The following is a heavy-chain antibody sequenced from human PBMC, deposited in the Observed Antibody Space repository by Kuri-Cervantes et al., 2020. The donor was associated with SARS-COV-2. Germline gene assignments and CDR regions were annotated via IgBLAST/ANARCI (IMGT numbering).Heavy chain of an antibody. D-gene: IGHD3-10*01. CDR3: ARGCGEWLRYWYFDL. CDR2: IYYSGST. Sequence: ESLKISCTVSGGSISSSSYYWGWIRQPPGKGLEWIGSIYYSGSTYYNPSLKSLVTISVDTSKNQFSLKLSFVTAADTAVYYCARGCGEWLRYWYFDLWGRGTLVTVSS. CDR1: GGSISSSSYY. J-gene: IGHJ2*01. V-gene: IGHV4-39*07.